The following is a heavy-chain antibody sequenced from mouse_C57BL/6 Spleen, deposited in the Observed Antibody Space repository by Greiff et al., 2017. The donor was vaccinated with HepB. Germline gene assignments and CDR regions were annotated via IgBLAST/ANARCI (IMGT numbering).Heavy chain of an antibody. Sequence: QVQLQQPGAELVRPGSSVKLSCKASGYTFTSYWMHWVKQRPIQGLEWIGNIDPSDSETHYNQKFKDKATLTVDKSSSTAYMQLSSLTSEDSAVYYCARSTVVAPYFDYWGQGTTLTGSS. CDR3: ARSTVVAPYFDY. D-gene: IGHD1-1*01. J-gene: IGHJ2*01. CDR1: GYTFTSYW. V-gene: IGHV1-52*01. CDR2: IDPSDSET.